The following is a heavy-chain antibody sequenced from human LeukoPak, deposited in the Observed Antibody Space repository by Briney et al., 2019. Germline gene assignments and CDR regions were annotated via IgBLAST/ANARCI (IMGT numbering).Heavy chain of an antibody. CDR1: GGSISSSRYY. J-gene: IGHJ4*02. D-gene: IGHD4-11*01. CDR2: IYYSGST. V-gene: IGHV4-39*01. Sequence: SETLSLTCTVSGGSISSSRYYWGWIRQPPGKGLGWIVSIYYSGSTYYNPSLKSRVTISVDTSKNQCSLQLRSVPAADTAVYYSAITYSNYFEYWGQGTLVTVSS. CDR3: AITYSNYFEY.